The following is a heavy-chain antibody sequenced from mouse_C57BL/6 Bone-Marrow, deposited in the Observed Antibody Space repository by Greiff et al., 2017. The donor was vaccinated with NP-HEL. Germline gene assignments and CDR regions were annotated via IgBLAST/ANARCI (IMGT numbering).Heavy chain of an antibody. V-gene: IGHV1-53*01. CDR1: GYTFTSYW. Sequence: VQLQQPGTELVKPGASVKLSCKASGYTFTSYWMHWVKQRPGQGLEWIGNINPSNGGTNYNEKFKSKATLIVDKSSSTAYMQLSSLTSEDSAVYYCARAYYSNYDYYAMDYWGQGTSVTVSS. CDR3: ARAYYSNYDYYAMDY. D-gene: IGHD2-5*01. CDR2: INPSNGGT. J-gene: IGHJ4*01.